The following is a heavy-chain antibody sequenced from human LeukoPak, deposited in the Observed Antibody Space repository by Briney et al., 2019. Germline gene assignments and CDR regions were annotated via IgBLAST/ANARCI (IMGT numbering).Heavy chain of an antibody. D-gene: IGHD1-26*01. J-gene: IGHJ5*02. V-gene: IGHV3-48*03. CDR3: ARDVGPRTENWFDP. CDR2: ISSSGSTI. Sequence: GGSLRLSCAASGFTFSSYEMNWVRQAPGKGLEWGSYISSSGSTIYYADSVKGRFTISRDNAKNSLYLQMNSLRAEDTAVYYCARDVGPRTENWFDPWGQGTLVTVSS. CDR1: GFTFSSYE.